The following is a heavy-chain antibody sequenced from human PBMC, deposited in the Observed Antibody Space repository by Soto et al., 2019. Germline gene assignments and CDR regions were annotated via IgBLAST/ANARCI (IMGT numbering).Heavy chain of an antibody. Sequence: ASAKVSCKASGYTFTSYGISWVRQAPGQGLEWMGWISAYNGNTNYAQKLQGRVTMTTDTSTSTAYMELRSLRSDDTAVYYCARGYDFWSGYANFDYWGQGTLVTVSS. J-gene: IGHJ4*02. CDR1: GYTFTSYG. V-gene: IGHV1-18*01. D-gene: IGHD3-3*01. CDR2: ISAYNGNT. CDR3: ARGYDFWSGYANFDY.